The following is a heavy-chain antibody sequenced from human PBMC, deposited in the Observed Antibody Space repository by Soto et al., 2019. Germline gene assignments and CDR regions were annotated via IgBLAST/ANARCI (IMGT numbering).Heavy chain of an antibody. CDR3: AGNLVATYYYYMDV. CDR1: GGSISSGGYY. J-gene: IGHJ6*03. Sequence: SETLSLTCTVSGGSISSGGYYWSWIRQHPGKGLEWIGYIYYSGSTYYNPSLKSRVTISVDTSKNQFSLKLSSVTAADTAVYYCAGNLVATYYYYMDVWGKGTTVTVSS. V-gene: IGHV4-31*03. CDR2: IYYSGST. D-gene: IGHD2-2*01.